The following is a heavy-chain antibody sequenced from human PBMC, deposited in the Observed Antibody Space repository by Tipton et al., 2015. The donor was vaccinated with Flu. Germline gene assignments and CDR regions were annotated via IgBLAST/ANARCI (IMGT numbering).Heavy chain of an antibody. CDR3: ARKTPNGIDY. J-gene: IGHJ4*02. CDR2: ISGNGLYI. CDR1: GFTFSSAS. D-gene: IGHD2-8*01. V-gene: IGHV3-21*06. Sequence: SLRLSCESSGFTFSSASMNWVRQSPGKGLEWVSSISGNGLYILYADSVKGRFTISRDDSQSSLYLQMDSLRVEDTGIYYCARKTPNGIDYWGQGTQVTVSS.